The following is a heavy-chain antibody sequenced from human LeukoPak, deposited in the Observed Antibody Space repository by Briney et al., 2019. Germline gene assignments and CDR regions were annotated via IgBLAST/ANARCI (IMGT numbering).Heavy chain of an antibody. CDR1: GFTFSSYW. D-gene: IGHD3-9*01. J-gene: IGHJ4*02. CDR2: INGDGRDK. Sequence: GGALRLSCAASGFTFSSYWMNWVRQAPGKGLEWVANINGDGRDKYYVGSVRGRFTISRDNADNALYLQMNSLRGDDTALYYCARGVDSAIDWWGQGTLVTVSS. V-gene: IGHV3-7*01. CDR3: ARGVDSAIDW.